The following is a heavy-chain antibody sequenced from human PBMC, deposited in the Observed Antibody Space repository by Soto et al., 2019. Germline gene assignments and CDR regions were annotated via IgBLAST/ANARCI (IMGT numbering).Heavy chain of an antibody. V-gene: IGHV3-23*01. CDR3: AIDRGPYGSGGTCCPPSWFGP. CDR2: ITGLDQRT. Sequence: GGSLRLSCVASRFTFGNYAMSWVHQSPGKGLEWVSSITGLDQRTYYSDSVKCRFTSSRDNPMNALYLQINNLRPEDSYMFYFAIDRGPYGSGGTCCPPSWFGPWGEGA. J-gene: IGHJ5*01. D-gene: IGHD2-15*01. CDR1: RFTFGNYA.